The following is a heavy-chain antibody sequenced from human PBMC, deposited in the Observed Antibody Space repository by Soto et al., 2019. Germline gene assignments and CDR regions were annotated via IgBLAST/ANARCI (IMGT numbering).Heavy chain of an antibody. V-gene: IGHV4-59*08. CDR2: IYYSGST. J-gene: IGHJ6*03. CDR3: ARAYSGYYYYYMDV. CDR1: GGSISSYY. Sequence: SETLSLTCTVSGGSISSYYWSWIRQPPGKGLEWIGYIYYSGSTNYNPSLKSRVTISVDTSKNQFSLKLSSVTAADTAVYYCARAYSGYYYYYMDVWGKGTTVTVSS. D-gene: IGHD1-26*01.